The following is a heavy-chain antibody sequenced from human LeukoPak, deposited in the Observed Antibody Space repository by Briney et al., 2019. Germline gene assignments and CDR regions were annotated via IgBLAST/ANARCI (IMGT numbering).Heavy chain of an antibody. V-gene: IGHV4-59*01. CDR1: GGSITSYY. CDR2: IYYSGST. D-gene: IGHD3-10*01. J-gene: IGHJ5*02. CDR3: ARDRGRATWFDP. Sequence: PWETLSLTCTVSGGSITSYYWHWIRQPPGKGLEWISYIYYSGSTNYNPSLKSRVTISVDTSRKQFSLKLHSVSAADTAVYYCARDRGRATWFDPWGQGTVVTVSS.